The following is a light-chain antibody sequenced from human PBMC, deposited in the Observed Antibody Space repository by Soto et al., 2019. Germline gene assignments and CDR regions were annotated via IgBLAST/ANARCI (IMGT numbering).Light chain of an antibody. CDR2: KAS. CDR3: QQYHSYSRT. Sequence: DIQMTQSPSTLSASVGDRVTITCRASQSIDSWLAWYQQKPGKAPKLLICKASSLESGVPPRFSGSGSGTEFTLTINSLQPDDFATYFCQQYHSYSRTFGQGTKVEIK. CDR1: QSIDSW. V-gene: IGKV1-5*03. J-gene: IGKJ1*01.